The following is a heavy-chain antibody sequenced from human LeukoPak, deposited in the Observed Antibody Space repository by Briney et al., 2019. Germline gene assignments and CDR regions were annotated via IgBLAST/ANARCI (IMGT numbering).Heavy chain of an antibody. J-gene: IGHJ4*02. D-gene: IGHD3-22*01. CDR2: IIPIFGTA. V-gene: IGHV1-69*13. CDR1: GGTFSSYA. CDR3: ARPRESYDSSGYYYFYFDY. Sequence: GASVKVSCKASGGTFSSYAISWVRQATGQGLEWMGGIIPIFGTANYAQKFQGRVTITADESTSTAYMELSSLRSEDTAVYYCARPRESYDSSGYYYFYFDYWGQGTLVTVSS.